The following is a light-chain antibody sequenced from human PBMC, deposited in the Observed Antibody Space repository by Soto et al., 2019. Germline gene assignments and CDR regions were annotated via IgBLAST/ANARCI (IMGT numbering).Light chain of an antibody. CDR2: EDN. CDR1: SGSIGSSY. V-gene: IGLV6-57*01. J-gene: IGLJ3*02. CDR3: QSYDTSNPLV. Sequence: NFMLTQPHSVSESPGKTVTISCTRSSGSIGSSYVQWYQQRPGSSPTPVIFEDNQRPTGVPVRFSGSIDSSSNSASLVISGLRTEDEADYYCQSYDTSNPLVFGGGTKVTVL.